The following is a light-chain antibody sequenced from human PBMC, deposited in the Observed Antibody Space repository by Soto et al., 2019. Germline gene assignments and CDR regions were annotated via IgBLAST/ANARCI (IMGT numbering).Light chain of an antibody. V-gene: IGKV1-39*01. CDR2: AAA. CDR1: RGIVTY. Sequence: DIQVTQSPSSLSASVGDRVSISCRTSRGIVTYLNWYQQKPGKVPKLLIYAAASLQSGVPSRFSGSGSGTDFTLTITSLQPEDFAVYYCQQSYTTPLTFGGGTKVEVK. CDR3: QQSYTTPLT. J-gene: IGKJ4*01.